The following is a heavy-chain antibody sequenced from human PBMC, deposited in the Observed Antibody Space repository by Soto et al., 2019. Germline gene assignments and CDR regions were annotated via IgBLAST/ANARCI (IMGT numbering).Heavy chain of an antibody. CDR2: ISSSSNTL. D-gene: IGHD1-1*01. CDR1: GFTISPYN. CDR3: ARMANATTNDNSYYYALHV. V-gene: IGHV3-48*02. Sequence: GGSLRLSCAASGFTISPYNMIWVRQAPGKGLHWVSYISSSSNTLYYGDSVRGRFTISRDNAKNSLYLQMNSLRDEDTAVYYCARMANATTNDNSYYYALHVWGQGTKVAVSS. J-gene: IGHJ6*02.